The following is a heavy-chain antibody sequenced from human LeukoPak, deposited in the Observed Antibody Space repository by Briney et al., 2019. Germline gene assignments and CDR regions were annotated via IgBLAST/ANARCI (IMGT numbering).Heavy chain of an antibody. CDR2: VISIVTYI. CDR3: ARDASLGSVGRRFDP. CDR1: GTSFSGYR. V-gene: IGHV3-21*01. J-gene: IGHJ5*02. Sequence: GRSLRPSWHPAGTSFSGYRMSWVRQAPGGSREWDSSVISIVTYISHADSRKDRFSASTNHAKNSLYLQMNGLRAEDTAVYYCARDASLGSVGRRFDPWGQGTRVTVSS. D-gene: IGHD1-26*01.